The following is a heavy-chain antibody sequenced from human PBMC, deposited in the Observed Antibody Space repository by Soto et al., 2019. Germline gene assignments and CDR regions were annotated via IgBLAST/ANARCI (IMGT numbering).Heavy chain of an antibody. J-gene: IGHJ6*02. Sequence: SVKVSCKASGGTFSIYGFSRVRQAPGQGPEWIGGIIPILTTPNYAQKFQGRVTIVADESTTTVYMELSSLKFEDTAVYYCATSVGIAPTGEDGMDVWGQGTSVTVSS. CDR1: GGTFSIYG. V-gene: IGHV1-69*13. D-gene: IGHD2-8*02. CDR2: IIPILTTP. CDR3: ATSVGIAPTGEDGMDV.